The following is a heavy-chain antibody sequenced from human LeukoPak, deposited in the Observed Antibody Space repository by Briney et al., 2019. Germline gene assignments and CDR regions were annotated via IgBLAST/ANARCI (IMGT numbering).Heavy chain of an antibody. Sequence: ASVKVSCRASGYTFTNYYMHWVRQAPGQGLEWMGLINPGGGNTNYAQNFQGRVTMTTDTSTSTAYMELSSLRSEDTAIYYCARIRDGYNDAYDIWGQGTVVTVPS. CDR3: ARIRDGYNDAYDI. V-gene: IGHV1-46*01. D-gene: IGHD5-24*01. CDR2: INPGGGNT. CDR1: GYTFTNYY. J-gene: IGHJ3*02.